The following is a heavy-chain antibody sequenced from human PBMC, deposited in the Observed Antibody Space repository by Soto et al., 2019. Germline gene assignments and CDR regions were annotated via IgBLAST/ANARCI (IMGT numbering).Heavy chain of an antibody. CDR1: GFTFSSYA. J-gene: IGHJ6*02. V-gene: IGHV3-30-3*01. Sequence: QVQLVESGGGVVQPGRSLRLSCAASGFTFSSYAMHWVRQAPGKGLEWVAVISYDGSNKYYADSVKGRFTISRDNSKNTLYLQMNSRRAEDTAVYYCSRDLVAIRGLWVQGVMGFDYGMDVWGQGTTVTVSS. CDR2: ISYDGSNK. CDR3: SRDLVAIRGLWVQGVMGFDYGMDV. D-gene: IGHD3-10*01.